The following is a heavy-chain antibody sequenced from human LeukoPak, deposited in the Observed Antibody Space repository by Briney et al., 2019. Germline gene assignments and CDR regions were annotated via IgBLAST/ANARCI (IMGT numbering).Heavy chain of an antibody. CDR1: GFTFSSYW. V-gene: IGHV3-7*01. D-gene: IGHD4-11*01. CDR2: IKQDGSEK. CDR3: AKEGAYPIVTYDS. J-gene: IGHJ5*01. Sequence: GGSLRLSCAASGFTFSSYWMNWVRQAPGRGLEWVANIKQDGSEKYYVDSVKGRFTISRDNAKNSLYLQMNSLRAEDTAVYYCAKEGAYPIVTYDSWGQGTQVTVSS.